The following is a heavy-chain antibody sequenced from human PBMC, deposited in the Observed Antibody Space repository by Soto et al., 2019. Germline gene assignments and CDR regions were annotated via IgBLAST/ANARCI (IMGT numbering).Heavy chain of an antibody. CDR3: ARATGTLRSRNCDY. CDR1: GGSISTVGHY. CDR2: IYHTGCT. V-gene: IGHV4-31*03. Sequence: PSETLSLTCSVSGGSISTVGHYWTWIRQPPGKGLEWIGSIYHTGCTYYSKSLRSRLTMSVDTSKSQFPLRLSSVTAADTAVYYCARATGTLRSRNCDYWGQGSLVTASS. D-gene: IGHD1-1*01. J-gene: IGHJ4*02.